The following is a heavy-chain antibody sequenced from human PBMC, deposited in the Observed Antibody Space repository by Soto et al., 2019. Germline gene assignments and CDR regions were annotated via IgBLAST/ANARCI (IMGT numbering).Heavy chain of an antibody. J-gene: IGHJ4*02. D-gene: IGHD3-3*01. V-gene: IGHV4-59*01. Sequence: WTWIRQPPGKGLEWIGYIFYNGGTNYNPSLKSRVAISVDTSKNQFSLKLSSVTAADTAVYYCASWSGSAAALDYWGRGTLVTVSS. CDR2: IFYNGGT. CDR3: ASWSGSAAALDY.